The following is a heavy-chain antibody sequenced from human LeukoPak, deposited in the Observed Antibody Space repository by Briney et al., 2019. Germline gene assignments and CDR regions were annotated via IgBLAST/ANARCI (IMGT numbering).Heavy chain of an antibody. Sequence: ETLSLTCTVSGGSISSGDYYWSWIRQPPGKGLEWVSVIYIGGTTYFADSVKGRFTISRDNSKNTLYLQINSLRAEDTAIYYCARGHNSRAGVTDCCPLDYWGQGTLVTVSS. J-gene: IGHJ4*02. CDR2: IYIGGTT. CDR1: GGSISSGDYY. D-gene: IGHD2-21*02. V-gene: IGHV3-66*01. CDR3: ARGHNSRAGVTDCCPLDY.